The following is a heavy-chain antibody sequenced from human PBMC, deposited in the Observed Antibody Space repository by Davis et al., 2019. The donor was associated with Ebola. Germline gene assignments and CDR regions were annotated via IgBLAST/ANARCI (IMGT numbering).Heavy chain of an antibody. J-gene: IGHJ4*02. Sequence: SETLSLTCTVSGASLSGYYWTWVRQSPRKGLEYIGYIHYSGRTNYNPSLRSRVTFSVDTSKNQISLNLSSVTAADTAVYYCARMGGRSDYNGDLDYWGQGTLVTVSS. D-gene: IGHD4-11*01. CDR2: IHYSGRT. CDR3: ARMGGRSDYNGDLDY. CDR1: GASLSGYY. V-gene: IGHV4-59*01.